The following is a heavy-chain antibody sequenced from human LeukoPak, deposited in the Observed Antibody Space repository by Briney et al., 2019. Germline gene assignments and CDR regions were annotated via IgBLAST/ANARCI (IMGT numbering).Heavy chain of an antibody. Sequence: ASVKVSCKASGGTFSSYAISWVRQAPGQGLEWMGGIIPIFGTANYAQKFQGRVTITADEPTSTAYMELSSLRSEDTAVYYCARGPVGATHPIPFDYWGQGTLVTVSS. J-gene: IGHJ4*02. D-gene: IGHD1-26*01. CDR1: GGTFSSYA. CDR3: ARGPVGATHPIPFDY. CDR2: IIPIFGTA. V-gene: IGHV1-69*01.